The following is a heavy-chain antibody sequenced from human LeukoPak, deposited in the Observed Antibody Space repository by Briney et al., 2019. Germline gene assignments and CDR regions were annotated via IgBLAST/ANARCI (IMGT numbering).Heavy chain of an antibody. J-gene: IGHJ6*03. V-gene: IGHV1-69*05. CDR1: GGTFSSYA. Sequence: SVKVSCKASGGTFSSYAISWVRQAPGQGLEWMGGIIPIFGTANYAQKFQGRVTITTDESTSTAYMELSSLRSEDTAVYYCARGGSPLIYYYYYYMDVWGKGTTVTVSS. CDR2: IIPIFGTA. D-gene: IGHD6-25*01. CDR3: ARGGSPLIYYYYYYMDV.